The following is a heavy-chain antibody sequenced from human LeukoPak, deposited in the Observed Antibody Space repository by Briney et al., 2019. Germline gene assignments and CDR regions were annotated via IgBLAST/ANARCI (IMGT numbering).Heavy chain of an antibody. D-gene: IGHD3-10*01. V-gene: IGHV1-18*01. CDR3: ARARLWFGESIPPD. CDR2: ISAYNGNT. Sequence: ASVKVSCKASGYTFTSYGISWVRQAPGQALEWMGWISAYNGNTNYAQKLQGRVTMTTDTSTSTAYMELRSLRSDDTAVYYCARARLWFGESIPPDWGQGTLVTVSS. CDR1: GYTFTSYG. J-gene: IGHJ4*02.